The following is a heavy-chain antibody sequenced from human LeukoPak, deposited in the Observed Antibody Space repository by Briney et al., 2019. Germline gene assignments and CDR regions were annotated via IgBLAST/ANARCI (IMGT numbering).Heavy chain of an antibody. V-gene: IGHV7-4-1*02. Sequence: ASVKVSCKASGYTFTSYAMNWVRQAPGQGLEWMGWINTNTGNPTYAQGFTGRFVFSLDTSVSTAYLQISSLKAEDTAVYYCARTFPRIAAWRVVNWFDPWGQGTLVTVSS. CDR2: INTNTGNP. J-gene: IGHJ5*02. CDR3: ARTFPRIAAWRVVNWFDP. CDR1: GYTFTSYA. D-gene: IGHD6-6*01.